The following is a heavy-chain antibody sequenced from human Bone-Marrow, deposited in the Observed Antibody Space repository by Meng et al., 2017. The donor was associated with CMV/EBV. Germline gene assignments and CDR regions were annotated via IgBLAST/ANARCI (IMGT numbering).Heavy chain of an antibody. CDR1: GFIFSNYA. D-gene: IGHD2-2*01. CDR2: ISSDGDTN. Sequence: SLKISCAASGFIFSNYAMHWVRQAPGKGLEWVAVISSDGDTNYYADSVKGRFSISRDNSKNTLYLQMNNVRADDMAIYYCAKTKQPSAGNWFDPWGQGTLVTVSS. J-gene: IGHJ5*02. V-gene: IGHV3-30*04. CDR3: AKTKQPSAGNWFDP.